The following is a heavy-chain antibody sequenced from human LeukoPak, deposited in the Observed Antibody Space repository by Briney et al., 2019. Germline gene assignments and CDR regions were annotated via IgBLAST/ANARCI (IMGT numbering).Heavy chain of an antibody. CDR3: ARDRVGSSWYASIFDP. CDR2: IYTSGST. CDR1: GGSLSSYY. Sequence: SETLSLTCTVSGGSLSSYYWSWIRQPAGKGLEWIGRIYTSGSTNYNPSLKSRVTMAVDTSKNQFSLKLSSVTAADTAVYYCARDRVGSSWYASIFDPWGQGTLVTVSS. J-gene: IGHJ5*02. V-gene: IGHV4-4*07. D-gene: IGHD6-13*01.